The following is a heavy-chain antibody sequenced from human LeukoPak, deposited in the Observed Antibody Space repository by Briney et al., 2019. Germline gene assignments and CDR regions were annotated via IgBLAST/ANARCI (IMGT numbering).Heavy chain of an antibody. V-gene: IGHV3-30-3*01. CDR3: ARVPGYSSSLYYFDY. D-gene: IGHD6-13*01. CDR2: ISYDGSNK. CDR1: GFTFSSYA. J-gene: IGHJ4*02. Sequence: GGSLRLSCAASGFTFSSYAMHWVRQAPGKGLEWVAVISYDGSNKYYADSVKGRFTISRDNSKNTLYLQMNSLRAEDTAVYYCARVPGYSSSLYYFDYWGQGTLVTVSS.